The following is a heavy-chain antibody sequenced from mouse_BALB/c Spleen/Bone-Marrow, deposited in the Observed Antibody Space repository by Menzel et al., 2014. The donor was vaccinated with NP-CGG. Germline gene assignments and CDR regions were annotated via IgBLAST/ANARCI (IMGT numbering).Heavy chain of an antibody. J-gene: IGHJ2*01. CDR1: GFTFTDYY. CDR2: IRNKANGYTT. CDR3: ARDKGRVFFDY. Sequence: EVKLVESGGGLVQPGGSLRLSCATSGFTFTDYYMNWVRQPPGKALEWLGFIRNKANGYTTEYSASVKGRFTISRDNSQNILYLRMNTLRAEDSATYYCARDKGRVFFDYWGQGTTLTVSS. V-gene: IGHV7-3*02.